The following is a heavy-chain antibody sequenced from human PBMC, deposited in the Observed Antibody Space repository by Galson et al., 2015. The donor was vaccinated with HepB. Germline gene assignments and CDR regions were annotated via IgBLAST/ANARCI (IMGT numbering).Heavy chain of an antibody. CDR3: AGLSPYDFWSGYYLGWFDP. V-gene: IGHV3-66*02. CDR2: IYSGGST. Sequence: SLRLSCAASGFTVSSNYMSWVRQAPGKGLEWVSVIYSGGSTYYADSVKGRFTISRDNSKNTLYLQMNSLRAEDTAVYYCAGLSPYDFWSGYYLGWFDPWGQGTLVTVSS. D-gene: IGHD3-3*01. CDR1: GFTVSSNY. J-gene: IGHJ5*02.